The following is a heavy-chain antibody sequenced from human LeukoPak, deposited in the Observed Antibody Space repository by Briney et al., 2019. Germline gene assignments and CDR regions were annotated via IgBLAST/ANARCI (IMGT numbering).Heavy chain of an antibody. CDR1: GFTFSSYG. J-gene: IGHJ4*02. V-gene: IGHV3-33*01. CDR3: ARDAYGYCSSTSCFGYFDY. CDR2: IWYDGSNK. D-gene: IGHD2-2*01. Sequence: GGSLRLSCAASGFTFSSYGMHWVRQAPGKGLEWVAVIWYDGSNKYYADSVKGRFTISRDNSKNTLYLQMNSLRAVDTAVYYCARDAYGYCSSTSCFGYFDYWGQGTLVTVSS.